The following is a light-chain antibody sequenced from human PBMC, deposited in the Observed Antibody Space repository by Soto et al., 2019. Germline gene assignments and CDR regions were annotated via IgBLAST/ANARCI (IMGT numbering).Light chain of an antibody. CDR2: GAS. J-gene: IGKJ1*01. CDR1: QSVGGS. V-gene: IGKV3-15*01. Sequence: EIVMTQSPATLSVSPGERATLSCRASQSVGGSLDWYQQKPGQAPGLLIYGASTRATGVPARFSGSGSGTEFTLTISSLQSEDFAVYYCQQYRNWPRTFGQGTKVEIK. CDR3: QQYRNWPRT.